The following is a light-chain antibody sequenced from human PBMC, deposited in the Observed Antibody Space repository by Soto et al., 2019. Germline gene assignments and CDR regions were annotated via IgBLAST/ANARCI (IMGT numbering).Light chain of an antibody. J-gene: IGKJ1*01. CDR3: QQYHTFWT. V-gene: IGKV1-5*01. CDR1: QSITKW. CDR2: DAS. Sequence: DIKRTQSPATMSESVGDRVTIACWASQSITKWLAWYKHKPGKSPKLLIFDASTLESGVPSRFSGSGYGTEFTLTIKSLKPDDFGTYYCQQYHTFWTFGQGTRVEIK.